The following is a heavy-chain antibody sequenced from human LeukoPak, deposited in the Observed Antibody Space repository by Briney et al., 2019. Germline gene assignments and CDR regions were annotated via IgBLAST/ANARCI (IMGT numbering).Heavy chain of an antibody. CDR1: GYTFTSYY. CDR2: INPSGGST. Sequence: GASVKVSCKASGYTFTSYYMHWVRQAPGQGLEWMGIINPSGGSTSYAQKFQGRVTMTRDTSTSTVYMELSSLRSEDTAVYYCARVFDTAMVTGAFDIWGQGTMVTVSS. CDR3: ARVFDTAMVTGAFDI. J-gene: IGHJ3*02. D-gene: IGHD5-18*01. V-gene: IGHV1-46*01.